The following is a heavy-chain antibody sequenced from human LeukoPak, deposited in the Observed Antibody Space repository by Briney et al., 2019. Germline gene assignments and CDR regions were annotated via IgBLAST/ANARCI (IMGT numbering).Heavy chain of an antibody. V-gene: IGHV3-30-3*01. CDR3: ARGGPIIDDAFDI. J-gene: IGHJ3*02. CDR1: GFTFSSYA. CDR2: ISYDGSNK. D-gene: IGHD3-10*01. Sequence: GGSLRLSCAASGFTFSSYAMHWVRQAPGKGLEWVAVISYDGSNKYYADSVKGRFTISRDNSKNTLYLQMNSLRAEDTAVYYCARGGPIIDDAFDIWGQGTMVTVSS.